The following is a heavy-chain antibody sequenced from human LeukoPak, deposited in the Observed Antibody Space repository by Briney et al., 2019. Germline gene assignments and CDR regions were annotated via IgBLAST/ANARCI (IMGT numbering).Heavy chain of an antibody. D-gene: IGHD5-18*01. V-gene: IGHV3-15*01. CDR2: IKSQTDGGTA. Sequence: GGSLRLSCAASGFTFSNAWMSWVRQAPGKGLEWVGRIKSQTDGGTAEYAAHVKGRFTISRDDSKNTLFLQMNSLKTEDTAVYWCTTVDTAILWGQGTLVTVSS. J-gene: IGHJ4*02. CDR1: GFTFSNAW. CDR3: TTVDTAIL.